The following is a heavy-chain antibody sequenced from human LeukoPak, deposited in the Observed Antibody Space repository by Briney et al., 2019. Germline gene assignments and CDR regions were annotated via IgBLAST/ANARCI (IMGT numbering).Heavy chain of an antibody. CDR1: GYTFTGYY. D-gene: IGHD2-2*01. CDR3: ARAYCSSTSCFDL. CDR2: INPNTGVT. V-gene: IGHV1-2*02. J-gene: IGHJ4*02. Sequence: ASVKVSCKASGYTFTGYYINWVRQAPGQGLERMGWINPNTGVTNYSQKFQGRVTLTRDSSISTAYMELSRLTSDDTAVYYCARAYCSSTSCFDLWGPGTLVTVSS.